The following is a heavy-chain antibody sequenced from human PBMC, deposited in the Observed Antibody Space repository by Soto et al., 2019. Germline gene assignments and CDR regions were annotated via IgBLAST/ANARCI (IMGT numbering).Heavy chain of an antibody. V-gene: IGHV3-23*01. CDR3: AKDAYGWYFDL. D-gene: IGHD4-17*01. J-gene: IGHJ2*01. CDR2: ISGSSGTT. Sequence: EVQLLESGGGLVQPGGSLRLSCAASGFTFSIYAMTWVRQAPGKGLEWVSTISGSSGTTSYADSVRGRFTISRDNSKSTPYLQMNSLRAEDTALYYCAKDAYGWYFDLWGRGTLVTVSS. CDR1: GFTFSIYA.